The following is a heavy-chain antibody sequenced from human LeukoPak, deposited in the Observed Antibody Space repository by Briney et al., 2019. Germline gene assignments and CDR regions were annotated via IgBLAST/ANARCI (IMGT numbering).Heavy chain of an antibody. CDR1: GFTFGNYW. V-gene: IGHV3-74*01. CDR2: ITGDGNSA. CDR3: VSFYETY. Sequence: QPGGSLRLSCAASGFTFGNYWMHWVRHAPGKGLVWVSRITGDGNSANYADSVKARFTISKDNAKNTVYLQMNSLRAEDTAVYYCVSFYETYWGRGTLVTVSS. J-gene: IGHJ4*02. D-gene: IGHD2/OR15-2a*01.